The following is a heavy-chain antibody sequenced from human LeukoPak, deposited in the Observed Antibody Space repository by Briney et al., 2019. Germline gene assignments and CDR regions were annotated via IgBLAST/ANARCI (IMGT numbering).Heavy chain of an antibody. V-gene: IGHV4-31*11. CDR1: GGSISSGGYY. Sequence: PSETLSLTCAVSGGSISSGGYYWSWIRQHPGKGLEWIGYIYYSGSTYYDPSLKSRVTISVDTSKNQFSLKLSSVTAADTAVCYCARGYHDYGDYNWFDPWGQGTLVTVSS. J-gene: IGHJ5*02. CDR2: IYYSGST. D-gene: IGHD4-17*01. CDR3: ARGYHDYGDYNWFDP.